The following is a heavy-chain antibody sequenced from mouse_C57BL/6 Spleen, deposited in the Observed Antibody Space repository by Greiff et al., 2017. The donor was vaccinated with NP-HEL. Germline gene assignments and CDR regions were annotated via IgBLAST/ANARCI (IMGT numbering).Heavy chain of an antibody. J-gene: IGHJ4*01. V-gene: IGHV1-26*01. CDR3: ARSPRTTVVEDAMDY. CDR2: INPNNGGT. D-gene: IGHD1-1*01. CDR1: GYTFTDYY. Sequence: EVKLQQSGPELVKPGASVKISCKASGYTFTDYYMNWVKQSHGKSLEWIGDINPNNGGTSYNQKFKGKATLTVDKSSSTAYMELLSLTSEDSAVYYCARSPRTTVVEDAMDYWGQGTSVTVSS.